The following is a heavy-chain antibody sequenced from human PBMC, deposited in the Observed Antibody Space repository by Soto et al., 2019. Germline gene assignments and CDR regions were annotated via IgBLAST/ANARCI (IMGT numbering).Heavy chain of an antibody. J-gene: IGHJ4*02. CDR3: ARDVWGTAAAGSYYFDY. V-gene: IGHV1-18*01. CDR1: GYSFSNYG. CDR2: ISGYNENT. D-gene: IGHD6-25*01. Sequence: QVRLMQSGAEVKKPGASVRVSCKTSGYSFSNYGVAWVRQAPGQGLEWMGWISGYNENTNSAQHLQDRITMTTDTFMSTAYMELRSLRSDETAIYYCARDVWGTAAAGSYYFDYWGQGTVVTVSS.